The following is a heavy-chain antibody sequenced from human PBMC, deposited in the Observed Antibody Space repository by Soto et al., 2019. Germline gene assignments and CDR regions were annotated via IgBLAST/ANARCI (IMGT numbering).Heavy chain of an antibody. D-gene: IGHD6-13*01. CDR3: ARHNSWGSSDYFDY. V-gene: IGHV4-59*08. CDR1: GGSISSYY. CDR2: IYYSGST. J-gene: IGHJ4*02. Sequence: SETLSLTCTVSGGSISSYYWSWIRQPPGKGLEWIGYIYYSGSTNYNPSLKSRVTISVDTSKNQFSLKLSSVTAADTAVYYCARHNSWGSSDYFDYWGQGTLVTVSS.